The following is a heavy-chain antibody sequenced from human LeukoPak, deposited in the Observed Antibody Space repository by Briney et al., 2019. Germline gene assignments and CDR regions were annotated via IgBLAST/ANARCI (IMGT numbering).Heavy chain of an antibody. CDR3: AREFYDSSVAWYFDL. CDR2: INPSGGST. J-gene: IGHJ2*01. V-gene: IGHV1-46*01. D-gene: IGHD3-22*01. Sequence: ASVKVSRKASGYTFTGDYMHWVRQAPGQGVEWMGIINPSGGSTSYAQKFQGRVTITRDTSTSTVYMELSSLRSEDTAVYYCAREFYDSSVAWYFDLWGRGTLVTVSS. CDR1: GYTFTGDY.